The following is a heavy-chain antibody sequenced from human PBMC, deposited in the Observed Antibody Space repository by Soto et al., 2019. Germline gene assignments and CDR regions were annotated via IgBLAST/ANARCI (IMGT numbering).Heavy chain of an antibody. D-gene: IGHD2-2*01. CDR3: ARETAGVTAAMRGGYYYGMDV. J-gene: IGHJ6*02. CDR1: GGTFSNYA. V-gene: IGHV1-69*12. Sequence: QVQLVQSGAEVKKPGSSVKVSCKASGGTFSNYAITWVRQAPGQGLEWMGGIIPFFVTANYAQKFQGRVTISADESTSTAYRELSSLTSEDTAVDFCARETAGVTAAMRGGYYYGMDVWGQGTTVTVSS. CDR2: IIPFFVTA.